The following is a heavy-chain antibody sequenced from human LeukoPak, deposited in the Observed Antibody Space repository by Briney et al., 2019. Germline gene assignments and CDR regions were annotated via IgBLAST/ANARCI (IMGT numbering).Heavy chain of an antibody. Sequence: ASVKVSCKASGYTFTSYDINWVRQATGQGLEWMGWMNPNSGNTGYAQKFQGRVTMTRNTSRSTAYMELSSLRSEDTAVYYCARAVKVYGANIVVVPAARRGFDPWGQGTLVTVSS. V-gene: IGHV1-8*01. CDR2: MNPNSGNT. CDR1: GYTFTSYD. CDR3: ARAVKVYGANIVVVPAARRGFDP. D-gene: IGHD2-2*01. J-gene: IGHJ5*02.